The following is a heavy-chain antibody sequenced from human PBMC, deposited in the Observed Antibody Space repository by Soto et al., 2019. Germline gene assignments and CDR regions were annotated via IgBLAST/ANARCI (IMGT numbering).Heavy chain of an antibody. CDR1: GYTFTSYG. V-gene: IGHV1-18*01. CDR3: ARDFDFWSGSLLGY. Sequence: ASVKVSCKASGYTFTSYGISWVRQAPGQGLEWMGWISAYNGNTNYAQKLQGRVTMTTDTSTSTAYMELRSLRSDDTAVYYCARDFDFWSGSLLGYWGQGTLVTVSS. D-gene: IGHD3-3*01. CDR2: ISAYNGNT. J-gene: IGHJ4*02.